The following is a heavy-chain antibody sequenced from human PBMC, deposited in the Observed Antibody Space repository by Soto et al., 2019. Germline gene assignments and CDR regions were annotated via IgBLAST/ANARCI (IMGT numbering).Heavy chain of an antibody. V-gene: IGHV1-69*02. D-gene: IGHD2-2*01. CDR1: GGTFNTYT. J-gene: IGHJ3*01. Sequence: QVHLIQSGAEVKKPGSSVKVSCKAAGGTFNTYTLIWVRQAPGHGLEWMGRIIPMVTVTNSAQKFRGRLTLTADKSTGTAFMELTSLRSDDTAVYYCSIGSWSAETFDVWGQGTMVTVSS. CDR3: SIGSWSAETFDV. CDR2: IIPMVTVT.